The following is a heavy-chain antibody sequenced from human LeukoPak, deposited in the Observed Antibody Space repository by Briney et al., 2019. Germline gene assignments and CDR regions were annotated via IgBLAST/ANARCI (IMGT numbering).Heavy chain of an antibody. CDR3: AGLVGRYSSGLYYYYFDY. J-gene: IGHJ4*02. V-gene: IGHV4-39*07. Sequence: SETLSLTCTVSGGSISSGSHHWGWVRQPPGKGLEWIGEMYLSGTTHSNPSVKSRVTISIDKSKNQFFLNLSSVTAADTAVYYCAGLVGRYSSGLYYYYFDYWGQGTLVTVSS. CDR2: MYLSGTT. CDR1: GGSISSGSHH. D-gene: IGHD3-22*01.